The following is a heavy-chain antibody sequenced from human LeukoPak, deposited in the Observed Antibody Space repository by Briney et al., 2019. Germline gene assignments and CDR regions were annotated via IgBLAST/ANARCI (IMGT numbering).Heavy chain of an antibody. CDR1: GGTFSSYA. J-gene: IGHJ4*02. Sequence: ASVKVSRKASGGTFSSYAISWVRQAPGQGLEWMGRIIPIFGTANYAQKFQGRVTITTDESTSTAYMELSSLRSEDTAVYYCARIFMDCSSTSCPLDYWGQGTLVTVSS. CDR3: ARIFMDCSSTSCPLDY. D-gene: IGHD2-2*01. V-gene: IGHV1-69*05. CDR2: IIPIFGTA.